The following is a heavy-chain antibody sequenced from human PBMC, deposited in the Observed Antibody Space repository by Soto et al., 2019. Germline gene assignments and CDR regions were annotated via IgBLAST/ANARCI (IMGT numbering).Heavy chain of an antibody. V-gene: IGHV3-23*01. J-gene: IGHJ6*03. CDR2: ISCISSST. D-gene: IGHD3-22*01. Sequence: GGSLRLSCEASGFMFDDYAMYWVRQAPWKGLEWVSAISCISSSTYYADSVKGRFTISRDNSKNTLYLQMNSLRAEDTAVYYCAKDMLAVVKAIYMDVWGKGTTVTVS. CDR3: AKDMLAVVKAIYMDV. CDR1: GFMFDDYA.